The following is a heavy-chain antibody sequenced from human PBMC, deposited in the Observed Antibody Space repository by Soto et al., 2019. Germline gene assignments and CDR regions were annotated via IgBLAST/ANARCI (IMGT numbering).Heavy chain of an antibody. CDR3: SRVDGTY. CDR1: GYIFTSYY. CDR2: INPFDGSR. J-gene: IGHJ4*02. V-gene: IGHV1-46*03. Sequence: ASVKVSCKASGYIFTSYYIHWVRQAPGQGLEWMGWINPFDGSRMFAQSFQGRVTMTRDTSTSTVYMEVSILRSEDTAVYYCSRVDGTYWGQGTLVTVSS. D-gene: IGHD1-26*01.